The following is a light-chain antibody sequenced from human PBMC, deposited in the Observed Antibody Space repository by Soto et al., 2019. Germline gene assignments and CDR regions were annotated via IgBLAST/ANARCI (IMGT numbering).Light chain of an antibody. CDR1: SSDVGGYNY. CDR3: SSYTSSSTTWV. CDR2: EVS. Sequence: QSALTQPASVSGSPGQSITISCTGTSSDVGGYNYVSWYQQHPGKAPKLMIYEVSNRPSGVSSRFSGSKSCNTASLTISGLQAEDEADYYCSSYTSSSTTWVFGGGTQLTVL. V-gene: IGLV2-14*01. J-gene: IGLJ3*02.